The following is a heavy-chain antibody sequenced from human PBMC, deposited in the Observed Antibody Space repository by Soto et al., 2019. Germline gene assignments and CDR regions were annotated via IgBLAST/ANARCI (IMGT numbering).Heavy chain of an antibody. J-gene: IGHJ6*02. V-gene: IGHV3-30-3*01. CDR3: ARDYTIFGVSSIYYYGMDV. D-gene: IGHD3-3*01. CDR2: ISYDGSNK. CDR1: GFTFSSYA. Sequence: PGGSLRLSCVASGFTFSSYAMHWVRQAPGKGLEWVAVISYDGSNKYYADSVKGRFTISRDNSKNTLYLQMNSLRAEDTAVYYCARDYTIFGVSSIYYYGMDVWGQGTTVTVSS.